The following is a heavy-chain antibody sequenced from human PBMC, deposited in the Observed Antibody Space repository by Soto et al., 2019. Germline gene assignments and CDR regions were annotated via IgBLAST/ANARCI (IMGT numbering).Heavy chain of an antibody. Sequence: GGSLRLSCAASGFPFVDYAMHWLRQAPGKGLEWVSLIIWDGGATDYADSVKGRFTISRDNSKKSLYLQMNSLRAEDTALYYRAKGRRAGYNYYFGSCRQRPLVTVSS. CDR2: IIWDGGAT. CDR1: GFPFVDYA. J-gene: IGHJ4*02. V-gene: IGHV3-43D*04. CDR3: AKGRRAGYNYYFGS. D-gene: IGHD5-12*01.